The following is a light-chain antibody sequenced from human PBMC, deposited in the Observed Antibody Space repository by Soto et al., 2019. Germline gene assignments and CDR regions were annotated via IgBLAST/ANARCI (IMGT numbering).Light chain of an antibody. V-gene: IGKV3-20*01. CDR3: QQYGSSPWT. J-gene: IGKJ1*01. CDR1: QSVASSY. Sequence: ENVLTQSPGTLSLCPGERVTLSCRASQSVASSYLAWYQQKPGQAPRLLIYSASSRATGIPDRFSGSGSGTDFTLTISRLEPEDFAVYYCQQYGSSPWTFGQGTKVEIK. CDR2: SAS.